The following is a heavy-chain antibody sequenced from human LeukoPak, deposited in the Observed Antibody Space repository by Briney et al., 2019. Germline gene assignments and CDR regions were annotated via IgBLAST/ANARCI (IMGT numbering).Heavy chain of an antibody. Sequence: SETLSLTCTVSGGSISSYYWSWIRQPPGKGLEWIGYIYYSGSTNYNPSLRSRVTISVDTSKNQFSLKLSSVTAADTAVYYCARADCSGGSCYFDYWGQGTLVTVSS. CDR2: IYYSGST. D-gene: IGHD2-15*01. J-gene: IGHJ4*02. CDR3: ARADCSGGSCYFDY. CDR1: GGSISSYY. V-gene: IGHV4-59*01.